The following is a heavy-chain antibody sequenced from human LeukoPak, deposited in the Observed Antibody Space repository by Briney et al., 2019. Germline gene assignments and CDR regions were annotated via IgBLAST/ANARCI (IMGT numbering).Heavy chain of an antibody. CDR3: XHSPPVXTAMVDYFDY. V-gene: IGHV4-39*01. CDR2: FYHNGYT. J-gene: IGHJ4*02. Sequence: SETLSLTCTVAGASISNSGYTYWGWIRQPPGKGLEWIGSFYHNGYTYYNPSLKSRVTISADTSKSQFSLRVTSMTAADPAVFXXXHSPPVXTAMVDYFDYWGQGTLVTVSS. D-gene: IGHD5-18*01. CDR1: GASISNSGYTY.